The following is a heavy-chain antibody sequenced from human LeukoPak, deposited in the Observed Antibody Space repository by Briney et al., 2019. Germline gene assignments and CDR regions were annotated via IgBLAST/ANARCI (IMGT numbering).Heavy chain of an antibody. Sequence: GGSLRLSCVASGFNFSNYWMNWVRQAPGKGLEWVANIKEDGSEKYYVDSVKGRFTISRDNAKNSLYLQMNSLRAEDTAVYYCAREDDYVWGSYRYTPFDYWGQGTLVTVSS. CDR2: IKEDGSEK. CDR1: GFNFSNYW. J-gene: IGHJ4*02. D-gene: IGHD3-16*02. CDR3: AREDDYVWGSYRYTPFDY. V-gene: IGHV3-7*01.